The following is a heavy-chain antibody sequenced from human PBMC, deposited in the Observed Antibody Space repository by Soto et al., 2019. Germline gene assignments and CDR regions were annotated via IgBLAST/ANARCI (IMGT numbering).Heavy chain of an antibody. D-gene: IGHD3-10*01. J-gene: IGHJ4*02. CDR2: IYYSGNT. Sequence: PSETLSLTCIVSGGSITSYHWSWIRQFPGKGLEWIGYIYYSGNTNYNPSLKSRVTISVDTSKNQFSLKLSSVTAADTAVYYCARRVKYGSGRRPAYYFDYWGQGTLVTVSS. V-gene: IGHV4-59*01. CDR1: GGSITSYH. CDR3: ARRVKYGSGRRPAYYFDY.